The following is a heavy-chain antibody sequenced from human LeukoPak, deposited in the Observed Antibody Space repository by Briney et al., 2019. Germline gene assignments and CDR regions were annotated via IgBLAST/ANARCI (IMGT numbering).Heavy chain of an antibody. D-gene: IGHD3-10*01. CDR2: IYDSGRT. V-gene: IGHV4-59*05. CDR1: GGSVSSYY. J-gene: IGHJ4*02. CDR3: ARHTASGLYYFDY. Sequence: PSETLSLTCTVSGGSVSSYYWSWIRQPPGKGLEWIGSIYDSGRTHYNPSLQSRVTISVGTSKNLFSLKLSSVTAADTAVFYCARHTASGLYYFDYWGQGTLVTVSS.